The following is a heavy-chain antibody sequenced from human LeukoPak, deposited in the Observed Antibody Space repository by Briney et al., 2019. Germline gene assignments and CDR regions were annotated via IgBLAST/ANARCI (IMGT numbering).Heavy chain of an antibody. CDR2: IYSGGST. Sequence: GALRLSCAASGFTVSSNYMSWVRQAPGKGLEWVSVIYSGGSTYYADSVKGRFTISRHNSKNTLYLQMNSLRAEDTAVYYCARDKRITIFGVGYYYGMDVWGQGTTVTVSS. J-gene: IGHJ6*02. V-gene: IGHV3-53*04. D-gene: IGHD3-3*01. CDR1: GFTVSSNY. CDR3: ARDKRITIFGVGYYYGMDV.